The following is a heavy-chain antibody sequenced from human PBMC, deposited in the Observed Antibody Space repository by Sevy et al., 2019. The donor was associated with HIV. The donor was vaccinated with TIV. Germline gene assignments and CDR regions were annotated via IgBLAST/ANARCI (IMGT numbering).Heavy chain of an antibody. CDR1: GFTFSSYA. J-gene: IGHJ4*02. D-gene: IGHD4-17*01. CDR2: ISGSGGST. V-gene: IGHV3-23*01. Sequence: GGSLRLSCAASGFTFSSYAMSWVRQAPGKGLEWVSAISGSGGSTYYADSVKGRFTMSRDNSKNTLYLQMNSLRAEDTAVYYCARHDYGDYIDSYWGQGTLVTVSS. CDR3: ARHDYGDYIDSY.